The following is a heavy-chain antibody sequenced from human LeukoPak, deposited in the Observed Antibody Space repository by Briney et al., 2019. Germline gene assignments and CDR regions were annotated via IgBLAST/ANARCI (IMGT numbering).Heavy chain of an antibody. V-gene: IGHV3-30*02. CDR3: ARITMVRGISYYFDY. Sequence: PGGSLRLSCAASGFTFSNYGMHWVRQAPGKGLDWVAFIRYDGTGTWYADSVRGRFTISRDNAKNSLYLQMNSLRAEDTAVYYCARITMVRGISYYFDYWGQGTLVTVSS. D-gene: IGHD3-10*01. CDR2: IRYDGTGT. J-gene: IGHJ4*02. CDR1: GFTFSNYG.